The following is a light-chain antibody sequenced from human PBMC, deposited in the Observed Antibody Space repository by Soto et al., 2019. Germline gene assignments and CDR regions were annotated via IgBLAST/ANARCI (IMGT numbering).Light chain of an antibody. Sequence: EIVLTQSPGTLSLSPGERATLSCRASQSVNYLAWYQQKPGQAPMLLISGASSRATGIPDRFSGSGSGTDFTLTISRLEPEDFAVYSCQQYGSSPVTFGGGTKVEIQ. CDR1: QSVNY. V-gene: IGKV3-20*01. J-gene: IGKJ4*01. CDR3: QQYGSSPVT. CDR2: GAS.